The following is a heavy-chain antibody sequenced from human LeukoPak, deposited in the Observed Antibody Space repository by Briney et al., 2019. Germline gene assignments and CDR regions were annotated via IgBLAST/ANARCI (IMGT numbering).Heavy chain of an antibody. CDR3: ARDGYDMGYYYYMDV. CDR1: GFTFSSYS. Sequence: PGGSLRLSCAASGFTFSSYSMNWVRQAPGKGLEWVSYISSSSSTIYYADSVKGRFTISRDNAKNSLYLQMNSLRAEDTAVYYCARDGYDMGYYYYMDVWGKGTTVTVSS. D-gene: IGHD5-12*01. V-gene: IGHV3-48*01. CDR2: ISSSSSTI. J-gene: IGHJ6*03.